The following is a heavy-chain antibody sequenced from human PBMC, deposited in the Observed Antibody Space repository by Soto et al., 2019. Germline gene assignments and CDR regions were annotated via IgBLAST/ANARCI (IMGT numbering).Heavy chain of an antibody. J-gene: IGHJ4*02. CDR2: INPNSGGT. Sequence: ASVKVSCKASGYTFTGYYMHWVRQAPGQGLEWMGWINPNSGGTNYAQKFQGWVTMTRDTSISTAYMELSRLRSADTAVYYCARDWTGTTATYFDYWGQGTLVTVSS. D-gene: IGHD1-7*01. CDR3: ARDWTGTTATYFDY. CDR1: GYTFTGYY. V-gene: IGHV1-2*04.